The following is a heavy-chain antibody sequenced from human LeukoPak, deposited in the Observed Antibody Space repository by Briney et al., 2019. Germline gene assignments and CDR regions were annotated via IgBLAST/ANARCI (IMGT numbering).Heavy chain of an antibody. D-gene: IGHD2-8*01. CDR2: ISSSSSYI. Sequence: GGSLRLSCAASGFTFSSYSMNWVRQAPGKGLEWVSSISSSSSYIYYADSVKGRFTISRDNAKNSLYLQMNSLRAEDTAVYYCAREVPVPNPPYSFDSWGQGTLVTVSS. CDR3: AREVPVPNPPYSFDS. J-gene: IGHJ4*02. CDR1: GFTFSSYS. V-gene: IGHV3-21*01.